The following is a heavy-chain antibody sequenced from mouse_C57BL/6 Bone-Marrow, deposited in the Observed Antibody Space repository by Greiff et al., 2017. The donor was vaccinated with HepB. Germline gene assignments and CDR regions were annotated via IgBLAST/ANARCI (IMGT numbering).Heavy chain of an antibody. V-gene: IGHV5-4*01. CDR2: ISDGGSYT. J-gene: IGHJ2*01. Sequence: DVHLVESGGGLVKPGGSLKHSCAASGFTFSSYAMSWVRQTPEKRLEWVATISDGGSYTYYPDNVKGRFTISRDNAKNNLYLQMSHLKSEDTAMYYCARDSNEDYWGQGTTLTVSS. D-gene: IGHD2-5*01. CDR1: GFTFSSYA. CDR3: ARDSNEDY.